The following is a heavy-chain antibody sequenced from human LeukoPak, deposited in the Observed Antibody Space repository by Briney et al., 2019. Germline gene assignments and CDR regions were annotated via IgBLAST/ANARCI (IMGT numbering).Heavy chain of an antibody. CDR3: ARLSDY. CDR2: INYSGTT. V-gene: IGHV4-39*01. Sequence: SETLSLTCTVSGGAISSDNYYWGWIRQPPGKGLEWIGSINYSGTTYYNPSLKSRVSISVDTSGTQFSLRLSSATAADTAVYYCARLSDYWGKGTLVTVSS. J-gene: IGHJ4*02. CDR1: GGAISSDNYY.